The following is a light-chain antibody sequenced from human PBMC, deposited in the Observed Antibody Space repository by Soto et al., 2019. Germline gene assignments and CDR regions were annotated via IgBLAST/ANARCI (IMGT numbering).Light chain of an antibody. CDR1: SSDVGNYNL. J-gene: IGLJ3*02. Sequence: QSALTQPASVSGSRGQSLTISCTGTSSDVGNYNLVSWYQQHPGKAPKVMIYEVNKRPSGVPNRFSGSKSGNTASLTISGLQAEDEANYYCCSYAVSSTFVFGGGTKVTVL. CDR2: EVN. CDR3: CSYAVSSTFV. V-gene: IGLV2-23*02.